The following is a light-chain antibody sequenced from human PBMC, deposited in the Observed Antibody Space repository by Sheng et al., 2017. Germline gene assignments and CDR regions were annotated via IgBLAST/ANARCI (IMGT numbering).Light chain of an antibody. Sequence: EIVMTQSPLSLSVTPGEPVSISCRSSQSLLYSNGYNYLDWYLQRPGQSPQLLIYLGSRRASGVPDRFSVSGSGTDFTLEINRVEAEDVGIYYCMQALQTPSFGGGTKVEIK. V-gene: IGKV2-28*01. CDR2: LGS. CDR1: QSLLYSNGYNY. J-gene: IGKJ4*01. CDR3: MQALQTPS.